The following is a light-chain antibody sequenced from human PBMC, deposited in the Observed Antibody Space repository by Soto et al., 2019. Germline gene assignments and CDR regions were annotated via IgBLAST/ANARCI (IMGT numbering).Light chain of an antibody. CDR3: QQYKSYST. J-gene: IGKJ1*01. Sequence: DIKMSLSLSSLSAYVGDRVTITCRASQNIGDWLAWYRQKPGKAPELLIYAASTLESGVPSRFSGGGSGTEFTLTINNLQPDDLATYICQQYKSYSTFGRRSMVDIK. CDR1: QNIGDW. CDR2: AAS. V-gene: IGKV1-5*01.